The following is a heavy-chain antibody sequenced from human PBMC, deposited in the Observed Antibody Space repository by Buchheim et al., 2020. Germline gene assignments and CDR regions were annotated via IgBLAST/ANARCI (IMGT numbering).Heavy chain of an antibody. J-gene: IGHJ4*02. Sequence: EVQLEESGGTVVQPGGSLRLSCAASGFSFSNSWMNWVRQAPGKGLVWVASINHDGSETYYADSVNGRFTVSRDNVKNSLYLHMSSLRADDTAVYYCARGISTPGIDYWGQGTL. CDR2: INHDGSET. V-gene: IGHV3-7*01. CDR3: ARGISTPGIDY. CDR1: GFSFSNSW. D-gene: IGHD2-15*01.